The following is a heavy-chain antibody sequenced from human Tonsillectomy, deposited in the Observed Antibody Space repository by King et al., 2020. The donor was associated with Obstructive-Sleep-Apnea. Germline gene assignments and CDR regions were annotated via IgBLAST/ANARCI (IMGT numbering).Heavy chain of an antibody. Sequence: VQLVESGGTLVQPGGSLRLSCAASGFTFSSYAMSWVRQAPGKGLAWVSGISSSGGSTYYADSVKGRFTISRDNSKNTLYLQLNSLRAEDTAVYYCAKERQQLLDYWGQGTLVTVSS. D-gene: IGHD6-13*01. CDR3: AKERQQLLDY. J-gene: IGHJ4*02. CDR1: GFTFSSYA. V-gene: IGHV3-23*04. CDR2: ISSSGGST.